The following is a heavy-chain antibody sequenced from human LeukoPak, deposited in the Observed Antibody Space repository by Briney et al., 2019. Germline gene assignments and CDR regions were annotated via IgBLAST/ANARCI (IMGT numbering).Heavy chain of an antibody. Sequence: PGGSLRLSCAASGFTFSSYAMHWVRQAPGKGLEWVAVISYDGSNKYYADSVKSRFTISRDNSKNTLYLQMNSLRAEDTAVYYCARDPFLPYYYDSSGYSVLDYWGQGTLVTVSS. CDR2: ISYDGSNK. J-gene: IGHJ4*02. D-gene: IGHD3-22*01. CDR1: GFTFSSYA. CDR3: ARDPFLPYYYDSSGYSVLDY. V-gene: IGHV3-30*04.